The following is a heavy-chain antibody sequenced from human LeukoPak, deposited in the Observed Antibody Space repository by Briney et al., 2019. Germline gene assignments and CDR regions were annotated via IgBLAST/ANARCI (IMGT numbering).Heavy chain of an antibody. V-gene: IGHV3-21*01. CDR2: ISSSSSYI. Sequence: GGSLRLSCAASGFTFSSYSMNWVRQAPGKGLEWVSSISSSSSYIYYADSVKGRFTISRDNAKNSLYLQMNSLRAEDTAVYYCARDSSSSWSNYYYYGMDVWGQGTTVTVSS. J-gene: IGHJ6*02. D-gene: IGHD6-13*01. CDR3: ARDSSSSWSNYYYYGMDV. CDR1: GFTFSSYS.